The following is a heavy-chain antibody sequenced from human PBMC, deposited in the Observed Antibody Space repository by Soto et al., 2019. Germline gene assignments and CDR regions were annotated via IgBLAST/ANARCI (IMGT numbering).Heavy chain of an antibody. V-gene: IGHV3-21*01. J-gene: IGHJ4*02. CDR2: ISSSSSYI. CDR3: ARDVVSTGAMDY. D-gene: IGHD5-12*01. Sequence: EVQPVESGGGLVKPGGALRLSCAASGFTFRSYSMNWVRQAQGKGLEWVSSISSSSSYIYYADSVKGRFTISRDNAKNSLYLQMNSLRAEDTAVYYCARDVVSTGAMDYWGQGTLVTVSS. CDR1: GFTFRSYS.